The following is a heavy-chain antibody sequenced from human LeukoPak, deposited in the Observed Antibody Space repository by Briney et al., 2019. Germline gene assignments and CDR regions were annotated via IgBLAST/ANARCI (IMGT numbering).Heavy chain of an antibody. V-gene: IGHV4-34*01. J-gene: IGHJ4*02. D-gene: IGHD2-8*01. CDR2: INHSGSI. CDR3: ARDPHCTNRVFLQY. Sequence: PSETLSLTCAVYCGSFICYFWSWIRQPPGKRLEWIGEINHSGSINYNPSLKSRVTISVDTSKNQFSLKLSSVTAADTAVYYCARDPHCTNRVFLQYWGQGTLVTVSS. CDR1: CGSFICYF.